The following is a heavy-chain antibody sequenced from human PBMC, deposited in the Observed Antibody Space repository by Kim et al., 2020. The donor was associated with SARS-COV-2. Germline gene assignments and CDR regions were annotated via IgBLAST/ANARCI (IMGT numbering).Heavy chain of an antibody. D-gene: IGHD5-18*01. Sequence: GGSLRLSCAASGFTFSGYTMIWDRQAPGKGLEWDSSISNNGGYTYYADSGKGRVIISRANAKNSLYLQMNSLRAEDTAVYYCATFHSRQLWLGWGQGTLVTVSS. CDR1: GFTFSGYT. J-gene: IGHJ4*02. CDR3: ATFHSRQLWLG. V-gene: IGHV3-21*01. CDR2: ISNNGGYT.